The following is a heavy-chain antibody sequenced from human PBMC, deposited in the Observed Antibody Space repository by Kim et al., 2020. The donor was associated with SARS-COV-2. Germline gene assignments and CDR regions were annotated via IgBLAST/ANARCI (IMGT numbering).Heavy chain of an antibody. J-gene: IGHJ4*02. CDR1: GGSFSGYY. D-gene: IGHD1-26*01. CDR3: ARVPAYSGSSDGVY. V-gene: IGHV4-34*01. Sequence: SETLSLTCAVYGGSFSGYYWSWIRQPPGKGLEWIGEINHSGSTNYNPSLKSRVTISVDTSKNQFSLKLSSVTAADTAVYYCARVPAYSGSSDGVYWGQGTLVTVSS. CDR2: INHSGST.